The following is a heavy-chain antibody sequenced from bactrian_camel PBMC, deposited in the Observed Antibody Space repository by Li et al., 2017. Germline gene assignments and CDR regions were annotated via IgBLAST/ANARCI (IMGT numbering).Heavy chain of an antibody. V-gene: IGHV3S60*01. CDR1: GFTFEDSD. CDR3: AADPYSCYSDSDGPSVY. D-gene: IGHD4*01. J-gene: IGHJ4*01. CDR2: ININGAT. Sequence: HVQLVESGGGSVQAGGSLRLSCTASGFTFEDSDMGWYRQVPGNECELVSTININGATRYADSVKGRFTISQGDAKNTMYLQMNNLEPEDTAAYYCAADPYSCYSDSDGPSVYWGQGTQVTVS.